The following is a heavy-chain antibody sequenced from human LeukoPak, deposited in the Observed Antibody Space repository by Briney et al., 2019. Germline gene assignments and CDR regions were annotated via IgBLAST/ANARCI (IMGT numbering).Heavy chain of an antibody. CDR1: GYTFTGHY. CDR2: INPNSGGT. V-gene: IGHV1-2*02. Sequence: GASVKVSCKASGYTFTGHYMHWVRQAPGQGLEWMGWINPNSGGTNYAQKFQGRVTMTRDTSISTAYMELSRLKSDDTAVYYCALFPSTNHPLDYWGQGTLVTVSS. D-gene: IGHD2-2*01. J-gene: IGHJ4*02. CDR3: ALFPSTNHPLDY.